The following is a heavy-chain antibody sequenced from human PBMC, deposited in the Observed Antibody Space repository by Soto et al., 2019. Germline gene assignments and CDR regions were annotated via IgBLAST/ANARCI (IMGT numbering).Heavy chain of an antibody. D-gene: IGHD3-9*01. CDR1: GGSISSGDYY. CDR3: ARDRATLDIDY. CDR2: IYYSGST. J-gene: IGHJ4*02. V-gene: IGHV4-30-4*01. Sequence: SETLSLTCTVSGGSISSGDYYWSLIRQPPGKGLEWIGYIYYSGSTYYNPSFKSRVTISVDTSKNQFSLKLSSVTAADTAVYYCARDRATLDIDYWGQGTRVSVSS.